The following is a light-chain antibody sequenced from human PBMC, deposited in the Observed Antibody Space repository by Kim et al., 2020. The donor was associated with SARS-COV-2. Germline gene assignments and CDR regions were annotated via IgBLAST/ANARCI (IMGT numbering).Light chain of an antibody. J-gene: IGLJ1*01. V-gene: IGLV3-21*04. Sequence: PGKTARITCGGNNIGTKRVHWYQQKPGQAPVLVISYDSDRPSGIPERFSGSNSGNAATLTISRVEVGDEADYFCQVWDGTSEHYVFGTGTKVTVL. CDR3: QVWDGTSEHYV. CDR2: YDS. CDR1: NIGTKR.